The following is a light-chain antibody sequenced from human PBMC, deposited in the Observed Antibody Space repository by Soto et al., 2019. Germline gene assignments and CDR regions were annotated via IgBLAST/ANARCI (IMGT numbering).Light chain of an antibody. CDR1: QNIRNY. CDR2: AAS. CDR3: QQIHSTSSYT. V-gene: IGKV1-39*01. J-gene: IGKJ2*01. Sequence: DIQMTQSPSSLSASVGDRVTITCRASQNIRNYLNWYQQRPGKTPNLLVYAASNLRGGVPSRFSGGGSGTDFTLTISSLQPEDFATYYCQQIHSTSSYTFXQGTKVDIK.